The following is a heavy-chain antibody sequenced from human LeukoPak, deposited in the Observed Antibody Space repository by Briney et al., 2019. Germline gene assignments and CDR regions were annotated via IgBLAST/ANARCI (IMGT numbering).Heavy chain of an antibody. CDR1: GFTFNTYG. CDR3: ARGGDYDILTGYSDFDY. CDR2: MSYDGSDK. J-gene: IGHJ4*02. Sequence: GGSLGLSCAASGFTFNTYGMHWVRQAPGKGLEWVAVMSYDGSDKVYADSVKGRFTISRDNSKNTLYLQMNSLRAEDTAVYYCARGGDYDILTGYSDFDYWGQGTLVTVSS. V-gene: IGHV3-30*03. D-gene: IGHD3-9*01.